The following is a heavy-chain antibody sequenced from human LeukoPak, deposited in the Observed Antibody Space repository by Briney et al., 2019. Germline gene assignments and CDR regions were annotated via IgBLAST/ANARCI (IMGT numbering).Heavy chain of an antibody. CDR1: GYTFTIYG. D-gene: IGHD3-22*01. Sequence: GASVTVSFTASGYTFTIYGISWVRQAPGQGLEWMGWISAYNGNTNYAQKLQGRVTMTTDTSTTTAYMELRSLRSDDTAVYYCARDPNYDGSAFCPNWFDPWGQGTLVTVSS. J-gene: IGHJ5*02. CDR3: ARDPNYDGSAFCPNWFDP. V-gene: IGHV1-18*01. CDR2: ISAYNGNT.